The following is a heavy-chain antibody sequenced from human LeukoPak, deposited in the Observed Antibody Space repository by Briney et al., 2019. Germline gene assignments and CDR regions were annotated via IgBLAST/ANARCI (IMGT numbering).Heavy chain of an antibody. D-gene: IGHD1-20*01. Sequence: TGGSLRLSCAASGFTFRNSAMSWVRQAPGRGLEWVSSIGGHVHSTYYADSVIGRFAISRDDSKNTLYLQMNSLRADDTAIYYCANHRTPDRYHWNYFDYWGQGTLVTVSS. J-gene: IGHJ4*02. CDR1: GFTFRNSA. V-gene: IGHV3-23*01. CDR3: ANHRTPDRYHWNYFDY. CDR2: IGGHVHST.